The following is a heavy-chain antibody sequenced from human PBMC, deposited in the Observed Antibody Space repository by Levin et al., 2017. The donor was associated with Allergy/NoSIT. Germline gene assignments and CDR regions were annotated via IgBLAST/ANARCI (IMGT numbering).Heavy chain of an antibody. D-gene: IGHD6-19*01. CDR3: ARDKGSSGWPNWFDP. V-gene: IGHV3-21*01. Sequence: GESLKISCAASGFTFSSYSMNWVRQAPGKGLEWVSSISSSSSYIYYADSVKGRFTISRYNAKNSLYLQMNSLRAEDTAVYYCARDKGSSGWPNWFDPWGQGTLVTVSS. CDR1: GFTFSSYS. J-gene: IGHJ5*02. CDR2: ISSSSSYI.